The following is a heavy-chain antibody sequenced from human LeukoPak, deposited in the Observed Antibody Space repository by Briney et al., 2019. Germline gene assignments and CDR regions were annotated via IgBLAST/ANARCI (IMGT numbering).Heavy chain of an antibody. CDR2: ISVSGNT. J-gene: IGHJ4*02. D-gene: IGHD2-15*01. Sequence: AGRSLRLSCAASGFTLSSYAMSWVRQGPGKGLEWVSAISVSGNTYHADSVKGRFTISRDSSKNTLYLQMNSLRAGDAAVYYCAKAPVTTCSGAYCYPFDYWSQGTLVTVSS. V-gene: IGHV3-23*01. CDR1: GFTLSSYA. CDR3: AKAPVTTCSGAYCYPFDY.